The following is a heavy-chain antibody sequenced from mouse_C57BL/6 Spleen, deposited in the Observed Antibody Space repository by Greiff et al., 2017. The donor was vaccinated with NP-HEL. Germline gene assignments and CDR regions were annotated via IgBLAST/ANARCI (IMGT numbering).Heavy chain of an antibody. D-gene: IGHD2-1*01. CDR3: ARWIYYGPMGDY. CDR2: INPNNGGT. J-gene: IGHJ2*01. Sequence: EVQLQQSGPELVKPGASVKMSCKASGYTFTDYNMHWVKQSHGKSLEWIGYINPNNGGTSYNQKFKGKATLTVNKSSSTAYMELRSLTSEDSAVYYCARWIYYGPMGDYWGQGTTVTVSS. CDR1: GYTFTDYN. V-gene: IGHV1-22*01.